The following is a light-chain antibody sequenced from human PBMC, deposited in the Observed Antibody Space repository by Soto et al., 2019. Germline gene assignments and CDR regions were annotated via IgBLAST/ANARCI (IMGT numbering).Light chain of an antibody. CDR2: TNS. V-gene: IGLV1-44*01. CDR3: AAWDDSLNGFV. CDR1: SSNIGSNT. Sequence: QSVLTQPPSASGTPGQRVTISCSGSSSNIGSNTVKWYQHLPGTAPKLLIYTNSQRPSGVPDRFSGSKSGTSASLAISGLQSEDEADYYCAAWDDSLNGFVFGTGTKVTVL. J-gene: IGLJ1*01.